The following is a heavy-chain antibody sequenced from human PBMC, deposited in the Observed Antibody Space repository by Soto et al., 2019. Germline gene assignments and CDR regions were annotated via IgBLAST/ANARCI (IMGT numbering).Heavy chain of an antibody. V-gene: IGHV4-31*03. D-gene: IGHD3-16*01. Sequence: SETLSLTCTVSGASVSTGAYYWGWVRQRPGRGLEWIGYIYESGYTYYNTSLKSRLTISLDRSNKQFSLGLTSVTAADTAVYYCVRAVRPTPMAYPWLVLRGPATVVTVSS. J-gene: IGHJ5*02. CDR3: VRAVRPTPMAYPWLVL. CDR2: IYESGYT. CDR1: GASVSTGAYY.